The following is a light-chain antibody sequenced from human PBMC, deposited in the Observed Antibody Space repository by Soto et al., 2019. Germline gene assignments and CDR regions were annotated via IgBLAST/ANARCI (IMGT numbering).Light chain of an antibody. CDR1: QSVRSY. Sequence: EIVLTQSPATLSLSPGERATLSCRASQSVRSYLAWYQQKIGQAPRLLIYDAYNRATGIPARFSGSGSGTDFTLTISSLEPEDFAFYYCQQRSNWPLTFGGGTKVEIK. CDR2: DAY. J-gene: IGKJ4*01. CDR3: QQRSNWPLT. V-gene: IGKV3-11*01.